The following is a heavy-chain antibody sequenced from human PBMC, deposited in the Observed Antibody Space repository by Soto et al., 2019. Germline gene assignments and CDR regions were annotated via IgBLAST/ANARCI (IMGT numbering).Heavy chain of an antibody. Sequence: PSETLSLTCTVSGGSISSGGYYWSWIRQHPGKGLEWIGYIYYSGSTYYNPSLKSRVTISVDTSKNQFSLKLSSVTAADTAVYYCARALADCSSTSCRYFDYWGQGTLVTVSS. J-gene: IGHJ4*02. D-gene: IGHD2-2*01. CDR2: IYYSGST. CDR3: ARALADCSSTSCRYFDY. CDR1: GGSISSGGYY. V-gene: IGHV4-31*03.